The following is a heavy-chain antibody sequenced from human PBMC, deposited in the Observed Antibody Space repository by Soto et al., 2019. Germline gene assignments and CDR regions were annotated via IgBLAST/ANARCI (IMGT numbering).Heavy chain of an antibody. CDR3: ARSGDYAFDY. Sequence: GESLKISCKGSGYSFTSYWISWVRQMPGKGLEWMGRIDPSDSYTNYSPSFQGHVTISADKSISTAYLQWSSLKASDTSMYYCARSGDYAFDYWGQGTLVTVSS. CDR2: IDPSDSYT. V-gene: IGHV5-10-1*01. D-gene: IGHD4-17*01. J-gene: IGHJ4*02. CDR1: GYSFTSYW.